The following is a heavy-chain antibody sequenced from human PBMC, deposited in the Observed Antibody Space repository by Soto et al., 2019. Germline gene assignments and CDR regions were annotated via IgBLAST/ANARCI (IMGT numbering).Heavy chain of an antibody. CDR1: GFTFSSYG. V-gene: IGHV3-30*18. CDR2: ISYDGSNK. Sequence: PGGSLRLSCAASGFTFSSYGIHWVRQAPGKGLEWVALISYDGSNKYYADSVKGRFTISRDNSKNTLYLQMNSLRAEDTAVYYCAKDSFHCSGGSCYSANNYYYGMDVWGQGTTVTVSS. CDR3: AKDSFHCSGGSCYSANNYYYGMDV. D-gene: IGHD2-15*01. J-gene: IGHJ6*02.